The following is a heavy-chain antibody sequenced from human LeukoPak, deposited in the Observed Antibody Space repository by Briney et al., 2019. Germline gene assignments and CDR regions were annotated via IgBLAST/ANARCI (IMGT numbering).Heavy chain of an antibody. J-gene: IGHJ6*02. V-gene: IGHV3-30*03. D-gene: IGHD2-8*01. CDR3: ARGLPPSNGGNDDDYGLDV. CDR1: GFTFSSYG. CDR2: ILYDGSYK. Sequence: GGSVRLSCAASGFTFSSYGMHWVRQAPGKGLEWVALILYDGSYKNYADSVKGRFTISRDNSKNTLYLQMNSLRAEDTAVYYCARGLPPSNGGNDDDYGLDVWGQGTTVTVSS.